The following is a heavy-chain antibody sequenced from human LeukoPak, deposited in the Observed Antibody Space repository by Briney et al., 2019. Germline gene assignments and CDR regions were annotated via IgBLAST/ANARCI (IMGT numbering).Heavy chain of an antibody. CDR2: INHSGST. CDR3: ASLGYCSGGSCPHPDDAFDI. Sequence: SETLSLTCAVYGGSFSGYYWSWIRQPPGKGLGWIGEINHSGSTNYNPSLKSRVTISVDTSKNQFSLKLSSVTAADTAVYYCASLGYCSGGSCPHPDDAFDIWGQGTMVTVSS. J-gene: IGHJ3*02. CDR1: GGSFSGYY. V-gene: IGHV4-34*01. D-gene: IGHD2-15*01.